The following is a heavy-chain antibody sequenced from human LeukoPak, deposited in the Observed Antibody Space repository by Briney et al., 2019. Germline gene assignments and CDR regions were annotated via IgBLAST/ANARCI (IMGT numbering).Heavy chain of an antibody. CDR2: ISRYSNTI. CDR3: ARDGTEDY. D-gene: IGHD1-26*01. V-gene: IGHV3-48*01. CDR1: GFTFSSYS. Sequence: GGSLRLSCAASGFTFSSYSMNWVRQAPGKGLEWISYISRYSNTIYYADSVKGRFTISRDNAKNSLYLQMNSLRAEDTAMYYCARDGTEDYWGQGTLVTVSS. J-gene: IGHJ4*02.